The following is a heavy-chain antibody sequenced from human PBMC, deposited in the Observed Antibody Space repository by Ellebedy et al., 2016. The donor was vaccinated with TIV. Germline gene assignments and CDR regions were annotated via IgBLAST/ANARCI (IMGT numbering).Heavy chain of an antibody. J-gene: IGHJ4*02. V-gene: IGHV3-30*03. CDR2: ISYDGSNN. CDR3: ARDSVLITYYDFVWGSYPENPYFDY. CDR1: GFTFSSYG. D-gene: IGHD3-16*02. Sequence: PGGSLRLSCAASGFTFSSYGMHWVRQAPGKGLEWVAVISYDGSNNYYADSVKGRFTISRDNSKNTLYLQMNSLRAEDTAVYYCARDSVLITYYDFVWGSYPENPYFDYWGQGTLVTVSS.